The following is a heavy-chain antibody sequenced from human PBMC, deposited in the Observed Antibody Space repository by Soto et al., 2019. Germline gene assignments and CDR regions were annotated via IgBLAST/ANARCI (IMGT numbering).Heavy chain of an antibody. CDR3: ARDYSSSWQNYYYYYGMDV. D-gene: IGHD6-13*01. J-gene: IGHJ6*02. V-gene: IGHV4-4*02. CDR1: GGSISSSNW. CDR2: IYHSGST. Sequence: SETLSLTCAVSGGSISSSNWWSLVRQPPGKGLEWFGEIYHSGSTNYNPSLKSRVTISVDKSKNQFSLKLSSVTAADTAVYYCARDYSSSWQNYYYYYGMDVWGQGTTVTVSS.